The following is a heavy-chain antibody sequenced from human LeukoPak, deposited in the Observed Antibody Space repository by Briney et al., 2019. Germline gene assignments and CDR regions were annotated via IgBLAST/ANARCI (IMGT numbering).Heavy chain of an antibody. CDR3: AREGSFRGRFFDY. CDR1: GYTFTNYA. Sequence: ASVKVSCKASGYTFTNYAIHWVRQAPGQRLVCMGWINAGNGNTEYSQKFQGRVTITRDTSATTAYMELSSLISEDTAVYYCAREGSFRGRFFDYWGQGTLVTVSS. J-gene: IGHJ4*02. V-gene: IGHV1-3*01. D-gene: IGHD3-10*01. CDR2: INAGNGNT.